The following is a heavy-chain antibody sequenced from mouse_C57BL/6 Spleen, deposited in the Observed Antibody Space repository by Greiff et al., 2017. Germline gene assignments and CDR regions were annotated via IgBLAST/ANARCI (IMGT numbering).Heavy chain of an antibody. CDR3: ARRYFDV. V-gene: IGHV1-18*01. Sequence: EVQGVESGPELVKPGASVKISCKASGYTFTDYNMDWVKQSHGKSLEWIGDINPNNGGTIYNQKFKGKATLTVDKSSSTAYMELRSLTSEDTAVYYCARRYFDVWGTGTTVTVSS. CDR2: INPNNGGT. J-gene: IGHJ1*03. CDR1: GYTFTDYN.